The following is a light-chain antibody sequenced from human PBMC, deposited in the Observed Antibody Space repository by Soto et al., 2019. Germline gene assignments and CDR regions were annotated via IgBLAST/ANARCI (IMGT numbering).Light chain of an antibody. J-gene: IGLJ1*01. V-gene: IGLV2-14*03. CDR1: SSDVGNYDY. CDR2: AVS. CDR3: TSYTPSSTYV. Sequence: QSALTQPASVSGSPGQSITISCTGTSSDVGNYDYVSWYQQYPGKAPKLMNYAVSRRPSGVSKRFSGSKSGNTASLTISGLQADDEDYYYCTSYTPSSTYVFGTGTKLTVL.